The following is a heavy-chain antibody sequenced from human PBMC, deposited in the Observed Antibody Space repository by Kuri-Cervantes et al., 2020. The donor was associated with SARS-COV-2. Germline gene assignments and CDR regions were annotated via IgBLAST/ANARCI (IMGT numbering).Heavy chain of an antibody. Sequence: SETLSLTCTVSGASISSSTYYWGWIRQSPGKGLEWLGSIYESGDTYYSSSLKSRLRLSVDTSKNQFSLKLSSVTAADTAVYYCARHEVLITFGGVIVSYFDYWGQGTLVTVSS. CDR2: IYESGDT. D-gene: IGHD3-16*02. CDR3: ARHEVLITFGGVIVSYFDY. V-gene: IGHV4-39*01. J-gene: IGHJ4*02. CDR1: GASISSSTYY.